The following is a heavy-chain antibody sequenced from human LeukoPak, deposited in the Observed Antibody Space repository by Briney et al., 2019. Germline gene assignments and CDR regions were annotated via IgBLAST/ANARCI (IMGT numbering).Heavy chain of an antibody. V-gene: IGHV1-46*01. CDR2: TDPSGGST. Sequence: AAVKVSCKASGYTFTNFYMRWERQAPGQGPGWMGRTDPSGGSTYYTQKLQSRLAMTRDTSKSTVYIKLSSLSPEHTAVYYCARIGRRPSDAFDIWGRGTVVTVSS. CDR1: GYTFTNFY. J-gene: IGHJ3*02. D-gene: IGHD1-1*01. CDR3: ARIGRRPSDAFDI.